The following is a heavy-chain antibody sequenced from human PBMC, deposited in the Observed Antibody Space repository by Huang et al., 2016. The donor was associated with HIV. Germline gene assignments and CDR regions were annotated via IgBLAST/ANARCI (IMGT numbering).Heavy chain of an antibody. Sequence: QVHLVESGGGVVQPGRSLRLSCAASGFTFSSYSMHWVRQAPGKGLELVAVISYDGSNRYAADSVKGRFTISRDNSKNPLYLQMNSLRAEDTALYYCARASTFGGSYYFDYWGQGTLVTVSS. V-gene: IGHV3-30-3*01. J-gene: IGHJ4*02. CDR3: ARASTFGGSYYFDY. CDR1: GFTFSSYS. D-gene: IGHD2-15*01. CDR2: ISYDGSNR.